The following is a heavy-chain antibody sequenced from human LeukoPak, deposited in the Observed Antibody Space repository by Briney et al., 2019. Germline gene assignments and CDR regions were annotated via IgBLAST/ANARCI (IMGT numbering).Heavy chain of an antibody. J-gene: IGHJ4*02. CDR3: AKDLGYGSGSLGD. CDR1: RITFSSYG. Sequence: GGSLRLSCEASRITFSSYGFYWVRQPPGRGLEWVAFIRYDGSNKYYADSVKGRFTISRDNSKNTLYLQMNSLRAEDTAVYYCAKDLGYGSGSLGDWGQGTLVTVSS. CDR2: IRYDGSNK. V-gene: IGHV3-30*02. D-gene: IGHD3-10*01.